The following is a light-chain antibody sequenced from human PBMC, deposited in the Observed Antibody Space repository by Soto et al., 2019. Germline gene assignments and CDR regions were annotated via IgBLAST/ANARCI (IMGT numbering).Light chain of an antibody. CDR2: KAS. J-gene: IGKJ1*01. V-gene: IGKV1-5*03. CDR3: QQDNDYSWT. Sequence: DIQMTQSPSTLSASVGDRVAITCRASQSISIWLAWYQQKPGKAPKLLIYKASSLESGVPSRFSGSGSGTEFTLTISSLQPDDFATYYCQQDNDYSWTFGQGTTVEIK. CDR1: QSISIW.